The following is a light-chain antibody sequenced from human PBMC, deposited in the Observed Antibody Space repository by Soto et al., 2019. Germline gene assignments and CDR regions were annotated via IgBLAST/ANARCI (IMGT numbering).Light chain of an antibody. V-gene: IGKV3-15*01. CDR2: GAS. CDR1: QSVSSN. CDR3: QQYNNWPKT. Sequence: EIVVTQSPATLSVSPGERATLSCRASQSVSSNLAWYQQKPGQAPRLLIYGASTRATGIPARFSGSGSGTELTLTISSLQSEDFAVYYCQQYNNWPKTFGQGTKADIK. J-gene: IGKJ1*01.